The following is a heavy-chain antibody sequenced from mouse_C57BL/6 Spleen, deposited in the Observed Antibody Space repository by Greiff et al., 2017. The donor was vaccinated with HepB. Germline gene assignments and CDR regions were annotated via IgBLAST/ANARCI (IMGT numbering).Heavy chain of an antibody. CDR2: IDPSDSYT. V-gene: IGHV1-50*01. Sequence: VQLQQPGAELVKPGASVKLSCKASGYTFTSYWMQWVKQRPGQGLEWIGEIDPSDSYTNYNQKFKGKATWTVDTSSSTAYMQLSSLTSEDSAVYYCARGRITTVAFDYWGQGTTLTVSS. CDR3: ARGRITTVAFDY. CDR1: GYTFTSYW. J-gene: IGHJ2*01. D-gene: IGHD1-1*01.